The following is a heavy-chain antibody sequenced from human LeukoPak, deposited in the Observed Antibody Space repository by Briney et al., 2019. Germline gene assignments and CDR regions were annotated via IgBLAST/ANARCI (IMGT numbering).Heavy chain of an antibody. CDR2: ISHSGST. J-gene: IGHJ4*02. D-gene: IGHD2-8*02. CDR1: GGSISNYY. CDR3: AGHHPRNTVDF. V-gene: IGHV4-59*08. Sequence: PSETLSLTCTVSGGSISNYYWSWIRQPPGKGLEWIGYISHSGSTNYSPSLKSRVTISLDTSKNQFSLKLSSVTAADTAVYYCAGHHPRNTVDFWGQGALVTVSS.